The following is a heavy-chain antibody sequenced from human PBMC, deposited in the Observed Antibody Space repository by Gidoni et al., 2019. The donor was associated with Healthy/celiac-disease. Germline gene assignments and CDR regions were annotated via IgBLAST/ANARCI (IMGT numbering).Heavy chain of an antibody. CDR2: IGGSGGST. CDR3: TKGLVGVGAGTRGYFDY. J-gene: IGHJ4*02. V-gene: IGHV3-23*01. D-gene: IGHD1-7*01. Sequence: EVQLLESGGGLVQPGGSLRLSCAASGFTFSSYAMSWVRQAPGNGLEWVSAIGGSGGSTYYADSVKGRFTISRDNSKNTLYLQMNSLRAEDTAVYYCTKGLVGVGAGTRGYFDYWGQGTLVTVSS. CDR1: GFTFSSYA.